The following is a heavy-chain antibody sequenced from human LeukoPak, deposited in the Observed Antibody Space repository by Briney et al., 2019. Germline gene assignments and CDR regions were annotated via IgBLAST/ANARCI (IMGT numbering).Heavy chain of an antibody. V-gene: IGHV3-7*01. CDR1: GFTFSSYW. J-gene: IGHJ4*02. CDR2: IKRDGSEK. CDR3: ARGGWEPLDY. D-gene: IGHD1-26*01. Sequence: GGSLRLSCAASGFTFSSYWMTWVRQAPGKGLEWVANIKRDGSEKYYVDSVKGRFTISRDNAKSSLYLQMNSLRAEDTAVYHCARGGWEPLDYWGKGILVTVST.